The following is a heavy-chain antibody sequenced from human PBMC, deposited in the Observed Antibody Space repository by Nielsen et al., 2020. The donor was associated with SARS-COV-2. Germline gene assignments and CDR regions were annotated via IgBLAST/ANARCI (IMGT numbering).Heavy chain of an antibody. J-gene: IGHJ6*02. D-gene: IGHD3-3*01. CDR1: GFTFSSYS. Sequence: GESLKISCAASGFTFSSYSMNWVRQAPGKGLEWVSSISSSSSYIYYADSVKGRFTISRDNAKNSLYLQMNSLRAEDTAVYYCERDPKVTIFGVDLYYYYGMDVWGQGTTVTVSS. CDR3: ERDPKVTIFGVDLYYYYGMDV. CDR2: ISSSSSYI. V-gene: IGHV3-21*04.